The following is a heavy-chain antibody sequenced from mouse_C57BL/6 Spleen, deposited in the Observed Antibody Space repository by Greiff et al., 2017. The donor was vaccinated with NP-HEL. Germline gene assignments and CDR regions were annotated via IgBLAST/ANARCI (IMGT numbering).Heavy chain of an antibody. CDR1: GFNIKDDY. CDR3: TPYYYCCRSAWFAY. D-gene: IGHD1-1*01. V-gene: IGHV14-4*01. Sequence: VQLQQSGAELVRPGASVKLSCTASGFNIKDDYMHWVKQRPEQGLEWIGWIDPENGDTEYASKFQGKATITADTSSNTAYLQLSSLTSEDTAVYYCTPYYYCCRSAWFAYWGQGTLVTVSA. J-gene: IGHJ3*01. CDR2: IDPENGDT.